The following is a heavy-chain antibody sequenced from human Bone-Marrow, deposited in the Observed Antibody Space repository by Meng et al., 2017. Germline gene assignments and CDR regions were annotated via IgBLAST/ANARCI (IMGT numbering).Heavy chain of an antibody. CDR3: AREGQRGPITMVRGGTYGMDV. V-gene: IGHV3-30*04. J-gene: IGHJ6*02. CDR1: GFTFSSYA. Sequence: GGSLRLSCAASGFTFSSYAMHWVRQAPGKGLEWVAVISYDGSNKYYADSVKGRFTISRDNSKNTLYLQMNSLRAEDTAVYYCAREGQRGPITMVRGGTYGMDVWGQGTMVTVSS. CDR2: ISYDGSNK. D-gene: IGHD3-10*01.